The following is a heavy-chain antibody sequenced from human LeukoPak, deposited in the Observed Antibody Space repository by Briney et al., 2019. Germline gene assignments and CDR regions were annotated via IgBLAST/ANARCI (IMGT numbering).Heavy chain of an antibody. Sequence: PSETLSLTCTVSGGSISSGSYYWSWIRQPAGKGLEWIGRIYTSGSTNYNPSLKSRVTISVDTSKNQFSLKLSSVTAADTAVYYCARGIVVVVATHTSYNWFDPWGQGTLVTVSS. CDR1: GGSISSGSYY. D-gene: IGHD2-15*01. V-gene: IGHV4-61*02. CDR2: IYTSGST. J-gene: IGHJ5*02. CDR3: ARGIVVVVATHTSYNWFDP.